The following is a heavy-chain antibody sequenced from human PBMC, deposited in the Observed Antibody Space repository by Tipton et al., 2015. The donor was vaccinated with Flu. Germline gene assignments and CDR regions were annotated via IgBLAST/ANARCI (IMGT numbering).Heavy chain of an antibody. D-gene: IGHD3-3*01. CDR2: FIPLTDTA. Sequence: QLVQSGAEVKKPGSSVKVSCRTSGGAFTRYAFSWLRQAPGHGLEWMGGFIPLTDTANYAQKFQGRVRITADESASTVFMEMTSLSTDDTAEYFCARGSYYDFWSGYPVTRTFFYYEMDVWGQGTTVTVSS. J-gene: IGHJ6*02. CDR3: ARGSYYDFWSGYPVTRTFFYYEMDV. CDR1: GGAFTRYA. V-gene: IGHV1-69*01.